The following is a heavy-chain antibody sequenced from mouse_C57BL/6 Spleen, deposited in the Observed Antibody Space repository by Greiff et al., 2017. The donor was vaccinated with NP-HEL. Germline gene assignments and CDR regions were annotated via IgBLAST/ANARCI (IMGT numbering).Heavy chain of an antibody. CDR2: IHPNSGST. V-gene: IGHV1-64*01. J-gene: IGHJ3*01. CDR3: ARSGLSAWFAY. Sequence: QVQLQQPGAELVKPGASVKLSCKASGYTFTSYWMHWVKQRPGQGHEWIGMIHPNSGSTNYNEKFKSKATLTVDKSSSTAYMQLSSLTSEDSAVYYCARSGLSAWFAYWGQGTLVTVSA. CDR1: GYTFTSYW. D-gene: IGHD3-1*01.